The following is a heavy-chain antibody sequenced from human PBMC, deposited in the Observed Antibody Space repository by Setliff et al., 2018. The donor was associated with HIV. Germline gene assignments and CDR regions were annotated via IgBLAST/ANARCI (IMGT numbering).Heavy chain of an antibody. CDR1: GDNLSNSA. CDR3: ARDWGSITMGGSYYYYYGMDV. V-gene: IGHV1-69*13. Sequence: SVKVSCKASGDNLSNSALTWVRQAPGQWLEWMGGIIPFLATTHYSQKFLGRVTITADESTSTVYMELSSLKFEDTAVYYCARDWGSITMGGSYYYYYGMDVWGQGTTVTVSS. CDR2: IIPFLATT. D-gene: IGHD3-10*01. J-gene: IGHJ6*02.